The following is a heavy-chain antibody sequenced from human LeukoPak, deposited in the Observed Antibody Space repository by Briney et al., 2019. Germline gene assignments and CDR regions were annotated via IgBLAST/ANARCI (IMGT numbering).Heavy chain of an antibody. J-gene: IGHJ4*02. CDR2: IYYSGST. D-gene: IGHD3-3*01. CDR3: ASDYDFWSGQMGY. Sequence: SETLSLTCTVSGVSVSSGSYYWSWIRQPPGKGLEWIGYIYYSGSTNYNPSLKSRVTISVDTSKNQFSLKLSSVTAADTAVYYCASDYDFWSGQMGYWGQGTLVTVSS. V-gene: IGHV4-61*01. CDR1: GVSVSSGSYY.